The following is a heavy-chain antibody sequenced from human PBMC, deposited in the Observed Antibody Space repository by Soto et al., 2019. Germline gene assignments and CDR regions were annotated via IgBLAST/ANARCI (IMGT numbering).Heavy chain of an antibody. J-gene: IGHJ5*02. D-gene: IGHD2-2*02. CDR2: IYHSGST. V-gene: IGHV4-30-2*01. Sequence: SETLSLTCAVSGGSISSGGYSWSWIRQPPGKGLEWIGYIYHSGSTYYNPSLKSRVTISVDRSKNQFSLKLSSVTAADTAVYYCARSLGYCSSTSCYKGWLEWLDPWGQGTLVTVSS. CDR1: GGSISSGGYS. CDR3: ARSLGYCSSTSCYKGWLEWLDP.